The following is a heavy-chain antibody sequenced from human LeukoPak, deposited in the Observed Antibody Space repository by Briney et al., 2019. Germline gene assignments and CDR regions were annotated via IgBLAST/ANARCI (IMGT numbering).Heavy chain of an antibody. D-gene: IGHD6-6*01. J-gene: IGHJ4*02. CDR2: IYTSGST. CDR3: ARKDGDY. CDR1: GASITSFH. Sequence: SEALSLTCAVSGASITSFHWTWFRQPAGRGLEWIGLIYTSGSTLYNPSLQSRVAMSVDVTKNQLSLKLSYVTAADAATYYCARKDGDYWGQGTLVTVSS. V-gene: IGHV4-4*07.